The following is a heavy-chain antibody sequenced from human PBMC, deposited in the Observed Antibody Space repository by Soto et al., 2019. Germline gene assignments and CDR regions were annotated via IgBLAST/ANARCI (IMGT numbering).Heavy chain of an antibody. CDR1: GFTFTTYA. CDR2: INAANGKT. J-gene: IGHJ3*01. D-gene: IGHD1-1*01. CDR3: ARDPQTGVAVHALDV. V-gene: IGHV1-3*01. Sequence: QVQLVQSGAEVKKPGASVKASCKASGFTFTTYAMHWVRQAPGQRLEWMGWINAANGKTVYSQKFQDRVAITRDTSANTAYMELSSLRSEDTAVYYCARDPQTGVAVHALDVWGQGTMVTVSS.